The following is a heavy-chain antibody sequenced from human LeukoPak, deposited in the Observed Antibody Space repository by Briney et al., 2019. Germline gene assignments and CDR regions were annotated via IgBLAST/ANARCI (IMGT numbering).Heavy chain of an antibody. CDR3: ATEGIAAAVSDAFDI. CDR2: ITPILGIA. Sequence: SVKVSCKASGGTFSSYTISWVRQAPGQGLERMGRITPILGIANYAQKFQGRVTITADKSTSTAYMELSSLRSEDTAVYYCATEGIAAAVSDAFDIWGQGTMVTVSS. J-gene: IGHJ3*02. CDR1: GGTFSSYT. V-gene: IGHV1-69*02. D-gene: IGHD6-13*01.